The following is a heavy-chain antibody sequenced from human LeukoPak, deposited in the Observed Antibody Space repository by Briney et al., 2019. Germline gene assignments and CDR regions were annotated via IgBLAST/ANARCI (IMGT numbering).Heavy chain of an antibody. CDR2: ISYDGSNK. CDR3: ARGECDI. Sequence: GGSLRLSCAASGFTFSSYAMHWVRQAPGKGLEWVAVISYDGSNKYYADSVKGRFTISRDNSKNTLFLQMNSLRAEDTAVYYCARGECDIWGQGTMVTVSS. V-gene: IGHV3-30*04. CDR1: GFTFSSYA. J-gene: IGHJ3*02. D-gene: IGHD3-10*01.